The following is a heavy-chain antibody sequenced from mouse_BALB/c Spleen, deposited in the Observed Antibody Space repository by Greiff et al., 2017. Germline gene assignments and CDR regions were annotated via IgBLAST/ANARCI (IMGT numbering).Heavy chain of an antibody. CDR3: ARSITTATWVDY. D-gene: IGHD1-2*01. CDR1: GYTFTDYW. CDR2: IDTSDSYT. J-gene: IGHJ4*01. Sequence: QVQLQQSGAELVMPGASVKMSCKASGYTFTDYWMHWVKQRPGQGLEWIGAIDTSDSYTSYNQKFKGKATLTVDESSSTAYMQLSSLTSEDSAVYYCARSITTATWVDYWGQGTSVTVSS. V-gene: IGHV1-69*01.